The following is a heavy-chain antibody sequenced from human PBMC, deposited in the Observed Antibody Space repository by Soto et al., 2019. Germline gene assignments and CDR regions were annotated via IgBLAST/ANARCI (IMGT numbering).Heavy chain of an antibody. Sequence: QITLKESGPTLVKPTQTLTLTCTFSGFSLSTYGVGVGWIRQPPGKALEWLAFIYWDDDKRYSPSLKSRLTITKDTSKNQVVLTMINMDPVDTATYYCAHGYTASGWFRNWFDPWGQGTLVTVSS. V-gene: IGHV2-5*02. J-gene: IGHJ5*02. CDR1: GFSLSTYGVG. CDR3: AHGYTASGWFRNWFDP. CDR2: IYWDDDK. D-gene: IGHD6-19*01.